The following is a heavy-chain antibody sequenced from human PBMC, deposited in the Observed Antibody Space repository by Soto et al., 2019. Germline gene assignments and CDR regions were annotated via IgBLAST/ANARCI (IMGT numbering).Heavy chain of an antibody. J-gene: IGHJ4*02. D-gene: IGHD3-10*01. V-gene: IGHV4-34*01. Sequence: QVQLQQWGAGLLKPSETLSLTCAVYGGSFSGYYWSWIRQPPGKGLEWIGEINHSGSTNYNPSLKSRVTISVDTSKNQFSLKLSSVTAADTAVYYCARGNSALLWFGELKYYFDYWGQGTLVTVSS. CDR2: INHSGST. CDR1: GGSFSGYY. CDR3: ARGNSALLWFGELKYYFDY.